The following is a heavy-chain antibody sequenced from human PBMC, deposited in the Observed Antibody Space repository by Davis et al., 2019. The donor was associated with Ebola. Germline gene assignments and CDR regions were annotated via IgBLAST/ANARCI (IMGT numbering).Heavy chain of an antibody. Sequence: GESLKISCAVSGLTFSNYWMSWVRQAPGKGPEWVAIIKQDGSEKDYVDSVKGRFTISRDNSKNTLYLQMNSLRAEDTAVYYCARSTTSDYWGQGTLVTVSS. D-gene: IGHD4-17*01. CDR1: GLTFSNYW. V-gene: IGHV3-7*01. CDR3: ARSTTSDY. CDR2: IKQDGSEK. J-gene: IGHJ4*02.